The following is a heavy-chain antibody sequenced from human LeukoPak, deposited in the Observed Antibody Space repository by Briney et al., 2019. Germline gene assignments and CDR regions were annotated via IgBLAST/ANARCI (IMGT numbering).Heavy chain of an antibody. J-gene: IGHJ4*02. CDR2: INPNSGGT. D-gene: IGHD3-10*01. CDR1: GGTFSSYA. V-gene: IGHV1-2*06. Sequence: ASVKVSCKASGGTFSSYAISWVRQAPGQGLEWMGRINPNSGGTNYAQKFQGRVTMTRDTSISTAYMELSRLRSDDTAVYYCARPTYYYGSGIDYWGQGTLVTVSS. CDR3: ARPTYYYGSGIDY.